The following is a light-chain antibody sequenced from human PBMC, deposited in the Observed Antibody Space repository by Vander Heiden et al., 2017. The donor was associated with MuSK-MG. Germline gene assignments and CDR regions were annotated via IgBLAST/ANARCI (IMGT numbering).Light chain of an antibody. CDR1: QAVTPW. CDR2: KVS. CDR3: QQYRSDSWT. Sequence: DIQLTQSPTTLSASVGDRVTINCRASSQAVTPWLAWFQQKPGKAPKVLIYKVSNLDSGVPSRFSGSGSGTEFTLTISNLQPDDFATYYCQQYRSDSWTFGQGTKV. V-gene: IGKV1-5*03. J-gene: IGKJ1*01.